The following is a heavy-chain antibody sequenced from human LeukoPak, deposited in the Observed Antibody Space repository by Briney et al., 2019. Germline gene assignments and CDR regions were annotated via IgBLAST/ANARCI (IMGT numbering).Heavy chain of an antibody. CDR3: VLSFICVRAVVTGGGFDI. V-gene: IGHV3-48*01. CDR1: GFKFRDYT. Sequence: PGGSLRLSCAASGFKFRDYTMNWVRRAPGKGLEWISFVSGDGGTRFYADSVRGRFTISRDDAKRSHYLQMNNLRVEDTAIYHCVLSFICVRAVVTGGGFDIWGQGTKVTVSS. J-gene: IGHJ3*02. CDR2: VSGDGGTR. D-gene: IGHD2-21*02.